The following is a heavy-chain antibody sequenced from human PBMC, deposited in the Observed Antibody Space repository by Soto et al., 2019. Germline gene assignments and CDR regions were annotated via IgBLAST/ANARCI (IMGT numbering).Heavy chain of an antibody. CDR3: ARDPWAADY. V-gene: IGHV3-66*01. Sequence: GGSLRLSCAASGFTVSPKDISWVRQAPGKGLEWVSVIYSGGSTFYADSVRGRFTISRDNSKNTVNLQMNSLRAEDTAVYYCARDPWAADYWGQGTLVTVSS. J-gene: IGHJ4*02. CDR1: GFTVSPKD. CDR2: IYSGGST. D-gene: IGHD3-16*01.